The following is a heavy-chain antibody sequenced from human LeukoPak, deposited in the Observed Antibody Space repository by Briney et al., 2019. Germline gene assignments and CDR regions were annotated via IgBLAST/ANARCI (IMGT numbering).Heavy chain of an antibody. CDR1: AFIFSGHW. CDR3: ARGRDVDS. J-gene: IGHJ5*01. CDR2: ENQDGSEI. Sequence: PGGSLRLSCEGSAFIFSGHWMNWVRQTPGKGLEWVANENQDGSEIYYVDSVKGRFIMSRDNTKNSFYLQMSSLRVEDTAVYYCARGRDVDSWGQGTLVTVSS. V-gene: IGHV3-7*03.